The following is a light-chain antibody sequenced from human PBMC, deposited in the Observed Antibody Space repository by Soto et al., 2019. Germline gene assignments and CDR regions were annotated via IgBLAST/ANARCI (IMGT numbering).Light chain of an antibody. CDR1: SSNIGAGGD. J-gene: IGLJ2*01. CDR3: LSFDSSLSVV. CDR2: GNT. Sequence: QSVLTQPPSVSRAPGQRVTISCTGSSSNIGAGGDVHWYQQLPGSAPKLLIYGNTNRPSGVPDRLSGYKSGTSASLASTGLQAEDEADYYCLSFDSSLSVVFGGGTKLTVL. V-gene: IGLV1-40*01.